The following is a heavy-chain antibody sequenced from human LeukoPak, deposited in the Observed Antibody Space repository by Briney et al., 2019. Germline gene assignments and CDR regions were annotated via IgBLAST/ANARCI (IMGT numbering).Heavy chain of an antibody. CDR3: TIMHGYYDGSGYWVQ. D-gene: IGHD3-22*01. J-gene: IGHJ4*02. V-gene: IGHV3-23*01. CDR1: GFTFGSYG. CDR2: ITTTGATT. Sequence: GGSLRLSCAASGFTFGSYGMSWVRQAPGKGLEWVAVITTTGATTSYAGSVKGRFTISRDNARDTLYMQMTSLRDEDTALYYCTIMHGYYDGSGYWVQWGQGTLVTVSS.